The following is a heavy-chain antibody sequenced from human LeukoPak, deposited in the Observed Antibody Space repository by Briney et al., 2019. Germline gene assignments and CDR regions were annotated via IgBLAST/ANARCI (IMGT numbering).Heavy chain of an antibody. V-gene: IGHV3-30-3*02. D-gene: IGHD3-16*01. Sequence: GGSLRLSCAASGFTFSSYAMHWVRQTPGKGLEWVAVISYDGSNKYYADSVKGRFTISRDNYKNTLYLQMNSLRAEDTAVYYCAKRGNYYYYGMDVWGQGTTVTVSS. CDR1: GFTFSSYA. CDR2: ISYDGSNK. CDR3: AKRGNYYYYGMDV. J-gene: IGHJ6*02.